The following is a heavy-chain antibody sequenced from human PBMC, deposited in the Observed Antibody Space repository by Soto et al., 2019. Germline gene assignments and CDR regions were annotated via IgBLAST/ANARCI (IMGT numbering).Heavy chain of an antibody. J-gene: IGHJ4*03. D-gene: IGHD2-21*01. CDR3: AEPLSTFSSNYCGC. Sequence: GGSLRLSCATSGFTFSDFYMSWVRQAPGKGPEWVSYIRDDGYTIYYADSVQGRFTISRDNAENSLYLQMNNLRAEDTAVYYWAEPLSTFSSNYCGCWGQGTRGTVAS. CDR2: IRDDGYTI. CDR1: GFTFSDFY. V-gene: IGHV3-11*01.